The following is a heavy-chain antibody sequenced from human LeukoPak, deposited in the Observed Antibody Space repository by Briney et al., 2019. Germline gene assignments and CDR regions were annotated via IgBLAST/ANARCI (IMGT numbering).Heavy chain of an antibody. J-gene: IGHJ5*02. CDR1: GGSISSYY. CDR2: IYTSGST. D-gene: IGHD6-6*01. CDR3: ARDLVAARPMGWFDP. Sequence: PSETLSLTCTVSGGSISSYYWSLIRQPAGKGLGWIGRIYTSGSTNYNPSLKSRVTMSVDTSKNQFSLKLSSVTAADTAVYYCARDLVAARPMGWFDPWGQGTLVTVSS. V-gene: IGHV4-4*07.